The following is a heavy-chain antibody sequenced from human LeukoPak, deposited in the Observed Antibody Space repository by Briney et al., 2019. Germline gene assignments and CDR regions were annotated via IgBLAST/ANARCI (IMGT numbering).Heavy chain of an antibody. CDR1: GSTFSSYA. Sequence: PGGSLRLSCAASGSTFSSYAMHWVRQAPGKGLEWVAVISYDGSNKYYADSVKGRFTISRDNSKNTLYLQMNSLRAEDTAVYYCARDRNLGELSYHYYFDYWGQGTLVTVSS. J-gene: IGHJ4*02. D-gene: IGHD3-16*02. V-gene: IGHV3-30*04. CDR2: ISYDGSNK. CDR3: ARDRNLGELSYHYYFDY.